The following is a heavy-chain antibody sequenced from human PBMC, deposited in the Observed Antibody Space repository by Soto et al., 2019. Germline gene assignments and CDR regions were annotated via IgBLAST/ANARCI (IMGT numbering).Heavy chain of an antibody. Sequence: QLQLQESGPGLVKPSETLSLTCTVSGGSISSSSYYWGWIRQPPGKGLEWIGSIYYSGSTYYNPSLKSRVTISVDTSKNQCSLKLSSVTAADTAVYYCARLSSGWYRDYWGQGTLVTVSS. J-gene: IGHJ4*02. CDR1: GGSISSSSYY. CDR2: IYYSGST. D-gene: IGHD6-19*01. CDR3: ARLSSGWYRDY. V-gene: IGHV4-39*01.